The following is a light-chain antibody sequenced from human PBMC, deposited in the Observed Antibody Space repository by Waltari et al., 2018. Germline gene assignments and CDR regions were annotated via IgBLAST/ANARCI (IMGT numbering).Light chain of an antibody. Sequence: IVLTQSPATLPLSPGERASLSCRASQTVSNNLARYQQQPGQAPRLLISDASNRATGSPARFSGSGSGTDFTLTINSIGPEDFAVYYCQHRDNWPLLITFGPGTKVDF. J-gene: IGKJ3*01. CDR1: QTVSNN. V-gene: IGKV3-11*01. CDR3: QHRDNWPLLIT. CDR2: DAS.